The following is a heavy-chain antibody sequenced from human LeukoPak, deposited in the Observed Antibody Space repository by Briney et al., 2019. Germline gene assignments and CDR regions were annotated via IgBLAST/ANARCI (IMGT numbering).Heavy chain of an antibody. CDR3: ARVAAVAGIDY. CDR2: ISSSSSYI. D-gene: IGHD6-19*01. J-gene: IGHJ4*02. Sequence: GGSLRLSCAASGFTFSSYSMNWVRQAPGKGLEWVSSISSSSSYIYYADSVKGRFSISRDNAKNSLYLQMNSLRAEDTAVYYCARVAAVAGIDYWGQGTLVTVSS. V-gene: IGHV3-21*01. CDR1: GFTFSSYS.